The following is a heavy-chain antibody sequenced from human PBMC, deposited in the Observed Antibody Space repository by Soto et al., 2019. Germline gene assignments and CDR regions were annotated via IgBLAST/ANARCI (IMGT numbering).Heavy chain of an antibody. CDR1: GFTFSSYA. D-gene: IGHD6-6*01. CDR2: ISGSGGST. V-gene: IGHV3-23*01. J-gene: IGHJ4*02. Sequence: GGSLRLSCSASGFTFSSYAMSWVRQAPGKGLEWVSAISGSGGSTYYAYSVKGRFTISRDNSKTTLYLQMNSLRAEDTAVYYCAKLEGLASLKEIIAAPDHLDYWGQGTLVTVSS. CDR3: AKLEGLASLKEIIAAPDHLDY.